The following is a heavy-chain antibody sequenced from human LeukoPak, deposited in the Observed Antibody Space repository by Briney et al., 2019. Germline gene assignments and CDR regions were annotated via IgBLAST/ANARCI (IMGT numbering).Heavy chain of an antibody. D-gene: IGHD3/OR15-3a*01. V-gene: IGHV4-59*01. CDR1: GGSISPYY. CDR3: ARGPLSSRTTWTWFDP. CDR2: VYYNGNT. J-gene: IGHJ5*02. Sequence: SQTLSLTCTVSGGSISPYYWTWIRQPPGKGLEWIGYVYYNGNTNYNPSLKSRITISVDTSKNQFSLRLKSVTAADTAVYYCARGPLSSRTTWTWFDPWGQGTLVTVSS.